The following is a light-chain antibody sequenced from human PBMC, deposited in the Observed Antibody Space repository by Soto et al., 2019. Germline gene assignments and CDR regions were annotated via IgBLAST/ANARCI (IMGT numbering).Light chain of an antibody. CDR3: QQRSNWPSIT. Sequence: EMVLTQSPGTLSLSPGERATLSCRASQSVSSNYLAWYQQKPGQAPRLLIYDASNRATGIPARFSGSGSGTDFTLTINSLEPEDFAVYYCQQRSNWPSITFGQGTRLEIK. CDR1: QSVSSN. CDR2: DAS. J-gene: IGKJ5*01. V-gene: IGKV3-11*01.